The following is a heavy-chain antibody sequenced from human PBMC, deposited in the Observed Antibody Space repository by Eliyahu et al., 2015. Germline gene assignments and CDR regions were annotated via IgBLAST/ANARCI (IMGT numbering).Heavy chain of an antibody. CDR2: ISWNSGSI. D-gene: IGHD1-26*01. J-gene: IGHJ4*02. CDR1: GFTFXDYA. Sequence: EVQLVESGGGLVQPGXSLXLSXAASGFTFXDYAMHWVRQAPGKGLEWVSGISWNSGSIGYADSVKGRFTISRDNAKNSLYLQMNSLRAEDTALYYCAKDWSGSYRTPIDYWGQGTLVTVSS. CDR3: AKDWSGSYRTPIDY. V-gene: IGHV3-9*01.